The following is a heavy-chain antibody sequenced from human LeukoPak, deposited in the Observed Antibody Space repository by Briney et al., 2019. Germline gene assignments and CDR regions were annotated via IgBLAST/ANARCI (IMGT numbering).Heavy chain of an antibody. CDR1: GGSFSGYY. V-gene: IGHV4-34*01. Sequence: PSETLSLTCAVYGGSFSGYYWSWIRQPPGKGLEWIGEINHSGSTNYNPSLKSRVTISVDTSKNQFSLKLSSVTAADTAVYYCARGAFTYYDYVWGSYRIAFFDPWGQGTLVTVSS. CDR3: ARGAFTYYDYVWGSYRIAFFDP. J-gene: IGHJ5*02. CDR2: INHSGST. D-gene: IGHD3-16*02.